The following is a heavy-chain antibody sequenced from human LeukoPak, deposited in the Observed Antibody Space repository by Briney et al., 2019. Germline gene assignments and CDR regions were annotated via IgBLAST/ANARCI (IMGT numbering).Heavy chain of an antibody. D-gene: IGHD3-10*01. V-gene: IGHV3-74*01. J-gene: IGHJ4*02. CDR3: VRDLLWFGESYVDRTDC. CDR1: GFTFTNYW. CDR2: INGDGSTT. Sequence: GGSLRLSCAASGFTFTNYWMHWVRQAPGKGLVWVSRINGDGSTTSYADSVKGRFTISRDNAKNTLYLQMNSLRAEDTAVYYCVRDLLWFGESYVDRTDCWGQGTLVTVSS.